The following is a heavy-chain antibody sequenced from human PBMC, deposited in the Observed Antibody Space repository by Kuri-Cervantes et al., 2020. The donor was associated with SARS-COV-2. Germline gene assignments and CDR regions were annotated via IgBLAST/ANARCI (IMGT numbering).Heavy chain of an antibody. J-gene: IGHJ4*02. D-gene: IGHD1-26*01. CDR1: GSSLSTERMR. Sequence: SGPTLVKPTQTLILTCTFSGSSLSTERMRVSWIRQPPGKALEWLARIEWDDSKFYRTSLKTRLSISKDTSKNQVVLTMTNMDPVDTATYYCARTAYSGTYYFEYWGQGTLVTVSS. CDR3: ARTAYSGTYYFEY. V-gene: IGHV2-70*04. CDR2: IEWDDSK.